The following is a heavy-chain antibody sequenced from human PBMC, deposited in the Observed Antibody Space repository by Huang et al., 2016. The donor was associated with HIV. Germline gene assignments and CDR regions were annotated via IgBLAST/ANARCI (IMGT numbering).Heavy chain of an antibody. CDR3: AKADSGAAAGSLVDY. CDR1: GFTFSSYA. Sequence: EVQLLESGGGLVQPGGSLRLSCAASGFTFSSYAMSWVRQAPGKGLECVSIITGRGSSSYYADAVKGRFTISRDNSKNTLYLQMNSLRAEDTAIYYCAKADSGAAAGSLVDYWGQGTLVTVSS. D-gene: IGHD6-13*01. J-gene: IGHJ4*02. CDR2: ITGRGSSS. V-gene: IGHV3-23*01.